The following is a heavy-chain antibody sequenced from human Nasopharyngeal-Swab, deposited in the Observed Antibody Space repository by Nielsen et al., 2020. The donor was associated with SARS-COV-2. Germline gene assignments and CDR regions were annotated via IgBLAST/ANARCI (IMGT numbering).Heavy chain of an antibody. CDR2: IHDSGTS. D-gene: IGHD5-12*01. Sequence: WIRQPPGKGLEWIGFIHDSGTSYYNPSLKSRVTMAVDTSKNQISLKLGSVTAADTAVFYCAGGGYDYSFDWWGQGTLGTVSS. J-gene: IGHJ4*02. V-gene: IGHV4-59*01. CDR3: AGGGYDYSFDW.